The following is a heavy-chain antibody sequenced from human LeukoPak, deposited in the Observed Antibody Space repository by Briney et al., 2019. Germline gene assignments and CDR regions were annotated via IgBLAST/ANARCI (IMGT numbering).Heavy chain of an antibody. CDR3: AKAKAYDFWSGSTFDY. Sequence: GGSLRLSCAASGFTFSTYAMTWVRQAPGKGLEWVSAISGSGGSPYYADSVKGRFTISRDNSKKTLYLQMNSLRDEDTAVYYCAKAKAYDFWSGSTFDYWGQGTLVTVSS. D-gene: IGHD3-3*01. CDR1: GFTFSTYA. V-gene: IGHV3-23*01. CDR2: ISGSGGSP. J-gene: IGHJ4*02.